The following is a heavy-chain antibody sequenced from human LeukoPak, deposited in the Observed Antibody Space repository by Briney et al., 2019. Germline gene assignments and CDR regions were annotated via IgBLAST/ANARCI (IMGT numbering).Heavy chain of an antibody. CDR1: GFTFDDYA. CDR2: ISWSSGNI. Sequence: GGTLRLSCTASGFTFDDYARHWVRQPPGKGLEWVGGISWSSGNIGYSDSVKGRFTISRDNAENSLHLEMNSLRHEDTAVYFCARDAWRRAFNYGMDVWGQGTTVAVSS. D-gene: IGHD5-12*01. J-gene: IGHJ6*02. V-gene: IGHV3-9*01. CDR3: ARDAWRRAFNYGMDV.